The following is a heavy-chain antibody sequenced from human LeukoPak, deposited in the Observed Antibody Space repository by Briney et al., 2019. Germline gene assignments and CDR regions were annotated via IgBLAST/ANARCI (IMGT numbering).Heavy chain of an antibody. D-gene: IGHD6-13*01. J-gene: IGHJ6*03. CDR1: GDSISSGSYY. Sequence: SETLSLTCSVSGDSISSGSYYWSWIRQPAGKGLEWIGRIYTTGSTNYNPSLKSRVTISVDTSENQFSLRLSSVTAADTAVYYCARTTEAHSWRTRYYDYYMDVWGKGTTVTVSS. CDR2: IYTTGST. CDR3: ARTTEAHSWRTRYYDYYMDV. V-gene: IGHV4-61*02.